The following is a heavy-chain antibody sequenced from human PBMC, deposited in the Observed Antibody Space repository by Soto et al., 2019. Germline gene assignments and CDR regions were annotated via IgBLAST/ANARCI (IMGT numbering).Heavy chain of an antibody. CDR3: AKDFSPPYRAGPHYFDY. V-gene: IGHV3-30*18. J-gene: IGHJ4*02. D-gene: IGHD5-12*01. CDR1: GLTFSSYG. CDR2: ISYDGSNK. Sequence: GGSLRLSCAASGLTFSSYGMDWVRQAPGKGLEWVAVISYDGSNKYYADSVKGRFTISRDNSKNTLYLQMNSLRAEDTAVYYCAKDFSPPYRAGPHYFDYWGQGTLVTVSS.